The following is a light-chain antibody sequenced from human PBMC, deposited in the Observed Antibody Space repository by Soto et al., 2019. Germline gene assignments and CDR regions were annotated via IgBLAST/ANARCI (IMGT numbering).Light chain of an antibody. Sequence: QSALTQPASVSVSPGQSITISCTGTSSDVGSQNFVSWHQQHPGKAPKFIIYGVSNRPSGVSNRFSGSKSGNTASLTISGLQPDDEADYYCSSYTTTYTWVFGGGTKLTVL. J-gene: IGLJ3*02. CDR2: GVS. CDR1: SSDVGSQNF. V-gene: IGLV2-14*01. CDR3: SSYTTTYTWV.